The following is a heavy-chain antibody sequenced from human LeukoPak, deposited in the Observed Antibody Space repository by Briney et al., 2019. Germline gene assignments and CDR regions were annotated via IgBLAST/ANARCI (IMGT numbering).Heavy chain of an antibody. CDR2: ISYDGSNE. D-gene: IGHD1-26*01. V-gene: IGHV3-30-3*01. CDR1: GFTFSSYA. Sequence: GGSLRLSCAASGFTFSSYAMHWVRQAPGKGLEWVAVISYDGSNEYYADSVKGRFTISRDNSKNTLYLQMNSLRSEDTAVYYCARGYSGSYSDDYWGQGTLVTVSS. J-gene: IGHJ4*02. CDR3: ARGYSGSYSDDY.